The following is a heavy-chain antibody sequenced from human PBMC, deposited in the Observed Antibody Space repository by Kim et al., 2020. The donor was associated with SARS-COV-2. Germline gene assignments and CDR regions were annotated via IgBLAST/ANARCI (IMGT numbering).Heavy chain of an antibody. J-gene: IGHJ6*01. CDR2: ISYDGSNK. D-gene: IGHD3-10*01. CDR1: GFTFSSYA. CDR3: ARLEGAGSGGYYGWGYY. Sequence: GGSLRLSCAASGFTFSSYAMHWVRQAPGKGLEWVAVISYDGSNKYYADSVKGRFTISRDNSKNTLYLQMNSLRAEDTAVYYCARLEGAGSGGYYGWGYY. V-gene: IGHV3-30*04.